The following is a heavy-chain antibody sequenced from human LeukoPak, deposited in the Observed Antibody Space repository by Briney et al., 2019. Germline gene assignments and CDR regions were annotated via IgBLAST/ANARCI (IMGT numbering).Heavy chain of an antibody. CDR2: IYYSGST. D-gene: IGHD3-9*01. CDR1: GGSISSSSYY. V-gene: IGHV4-39*01. CDR3: AGSLRYFDWALNYYYYYMDV. Sequence: SETLSLTCTVSGGSISSSSYYWGWIRQPPGKGLEWIGSIYYSGSTYHNPSLKSRVTISVDTSKNQFSLKLSSVTAADTAVYYCAGSLRYFDWALNYYYYYMDVWGKGTTVTVSS. J-gene: IGHJ6*03.